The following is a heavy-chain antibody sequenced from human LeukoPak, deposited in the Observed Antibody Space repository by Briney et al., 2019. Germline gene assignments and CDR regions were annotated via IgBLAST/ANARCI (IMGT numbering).Heavy chain of an antibody. CDR1: GFTFSSHS. Sequence: PGGSLRLSCAASGFTFSSHSMNWVRQAPGKGPDWISYISSGSDTIYYAESVKGRFTISRDNAKSSLYLQMNSLRAEDTAVYYCARDIEAAGLFLDYWGQGTLVTVSS. V-gene: IGHV3-48*01. CDR3: ARDIEAAGLFLDY. J-gene: IGHJ4*02. CDR2: ISSGSDTI. D-gene: IGHD6-13*01.